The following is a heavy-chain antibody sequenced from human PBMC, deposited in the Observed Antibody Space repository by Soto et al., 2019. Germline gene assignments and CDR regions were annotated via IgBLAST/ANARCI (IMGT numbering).Heavy chain of an antibody. CDR1: GGSFSAYH. CDR2: INHRGSP. V-gene: IGHV4-34*01. J-gene: IGHJ6*02. D-gene: IGHD3-10*01. Sequence: SETLSLTCAVYGGSFSAYHRSWIRQPPGKGLEWIGEINHRGSPNYNPSLKSRVTMSVDTSKNQFSLKLSSVTAADTAVYYCAGGRGVRGTIITTYYYYGMDVWGQGTTVTVSS. CDR3: AGGRGVRGTIITTYYYYGMDV.